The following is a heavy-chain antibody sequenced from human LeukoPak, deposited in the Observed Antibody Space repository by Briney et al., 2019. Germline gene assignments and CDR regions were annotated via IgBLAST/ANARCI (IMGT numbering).Heavy chain of an antibody. D-gene: IGHD3-16*01. Sequence: GGSLRLSCAASGFTVSGTYMSWVRQAPGKGLEWVSVIYSGGSTFYADSVKGRFTISRDNSKNTLYLQMNSLRAEDTAMYYCARGLGGPNVMFDYWGQGTLVTVSS. CDR2: IYSGGST. V-gene: IGHV3-53*01. CDR3: ARGLGGPNVMFDY. J-gene: IGHJ4*02. CDR1: GFTVSGTY.